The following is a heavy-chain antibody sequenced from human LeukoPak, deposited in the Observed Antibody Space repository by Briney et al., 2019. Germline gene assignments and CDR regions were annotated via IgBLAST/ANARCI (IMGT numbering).Heavy chain of an antibody. V-gene: IGHV1-69*05. D-gene: IGHD5-12*01. J-gene: IGHJ4*02. Sequence: SVKVSCKASGGSFSSYAISWVRQAPGQGLEWMGGIIPIFGTANYAQKFQGRVTITTDESTSTAYMELSSLRSEDTAVYYCARGGGYDPHYFDYWGQGTLVTVSS. CDR2: IIPIFGTA. CDR3: ARGGGYDPHYFDY. CDR1: GGSFSSYA.